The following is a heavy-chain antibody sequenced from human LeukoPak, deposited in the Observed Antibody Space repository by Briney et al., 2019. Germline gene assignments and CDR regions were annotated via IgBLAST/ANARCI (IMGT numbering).Heavy chain of an antibody. V-gene: IGHV3-53*01. Sequence: GGSLRLSCAASGFTFSDHAMSWVRQAPGKGLEWVSVIYSGGSTYYADSVKGRFTISRDNSKNTLYLQMNSLRAEDTAVYYCASLPGYSSGWYGDAFDIWGQGTMVTVSS. J-gene: IGHJ3*02. CDR2: IYSGGST. CDR1: GFTFSDHA. CDR3: ASLPGYSSGWYGDAFDI. D-gene: IGHD6-19*01.